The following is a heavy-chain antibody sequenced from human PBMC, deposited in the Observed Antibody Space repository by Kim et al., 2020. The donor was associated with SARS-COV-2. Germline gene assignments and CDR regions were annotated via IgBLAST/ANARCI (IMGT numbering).Heavy chain of an antibody. CDR2: IDPKNGDT. J-gene: IGHJ6*02. CDR1: GYGFSDFI. CDR3: ARDEVPTILGMEDV. V-gene: IGHV1-2*02. D-gene: IGHD3-3*02. Sequence: ASVKVSCKASGYGFSDFIIHWVRQAPGQGLEWMGWIDPKNGDTHYAQSFQGRVTMIRDTSVSTVYLDLDRLTSDDTAVYYCARDEVPTILGMEDVWGQGITVIVSS.